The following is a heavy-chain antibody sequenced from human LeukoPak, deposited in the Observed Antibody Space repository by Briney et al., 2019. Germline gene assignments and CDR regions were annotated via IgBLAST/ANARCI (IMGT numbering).Heavy chain of an antibody. V-gene: IGHV3-9*01. CDR3: AKGPGVLLSALDY. CDR2: ISWNSGSI. Sequence: GGSLRLSCAASGFTFDDYAMHWVRQAPGKGLEWVSGISWNSGSIGYADSVKGRFTISRDSAKNSLYLQMNSLRAEDTALYYRAKGPGVLLSALDYWGQGTLVTVSS. D-gene: IGHD3-10*01. J-gene: IGHJ4*02. CDR1: GFTFDDYA.